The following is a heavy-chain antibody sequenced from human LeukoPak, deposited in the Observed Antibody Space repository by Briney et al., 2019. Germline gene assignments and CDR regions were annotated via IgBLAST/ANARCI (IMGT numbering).Heavy chain of an antibody. CDR2: IYGGGST. CDR1: GLSVSSNF. Sequence: GGSLRLSCAATGLSVSSNFMSWVRQAPGKGLEWVSVIYGGGSTYYADSVKGRFTISRDNSKNTLYLQMNSLRAEDTAVYYCAKLRGGYCSGGSCLPFDYWGQGTLVTVSS. J-gene: IGHJ4*02. D-gene: IGHD2-15*01. V-gene: IGHV3-53*01. CDR3: AKLRGGYCSGGSCLPFDY.